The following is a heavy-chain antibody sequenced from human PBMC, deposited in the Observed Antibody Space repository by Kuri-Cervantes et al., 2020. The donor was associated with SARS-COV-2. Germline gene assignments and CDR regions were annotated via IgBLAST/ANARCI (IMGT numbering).Heavy chain of an antibody. CDR1: GYTFTGYY. CDR3: ARALAYDFWSGYRPRGWFDP. V-gene: IGHV1-2*02. Sequence: ASVKVSCKASGYTFTGYYMHWVRQAPGQGLEWMGWINPNSGGTNYAQKFQGRVTMTRDTSISTAYMELSRLRSDDTAVYYCARALAYDFWSGYRPRGWFDPWGQGTLVTVSS. D-gene: IGHD3-3*01. CDR2: INPNSGGT. J-gene: IGHJ5*02.